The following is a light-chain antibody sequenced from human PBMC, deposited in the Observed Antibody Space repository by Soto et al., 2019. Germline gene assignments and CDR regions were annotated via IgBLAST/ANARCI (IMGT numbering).Light chain of an antibody. J-gene: IGKJ4*01. CDR2: GAS. Sequence: EIVLTQSPGTLSLSPGERATLSCRASQSVSSSYLAWYQQKPGQAPRLLIYGASSRATGIPDRFSGSGSGTDFPLTISRLEPEDFAVYYCQQYGSSPLTFGGGTKGDIK. CDR3: QQYGSSPLT. CDR1: QSVSSSY. V-gene: IGKV3-20*01.